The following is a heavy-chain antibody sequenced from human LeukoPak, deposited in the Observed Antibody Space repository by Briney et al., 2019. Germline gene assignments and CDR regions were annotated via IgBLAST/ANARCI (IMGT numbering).Heavy chain of an antibody. CDR1: GGSISSYY. D-gene: IGHD3-22*01. V-gene: IGHV4-4*07. Sequence: SEALSLTYTVSGGSISSYYWSWIRQPAGKGLEWIGRIYTSGSTNYNPSLKSRVTMSVDTSKNQFSLKLSSVTAADTAVYYCARVYYYDSSGYYFDYWGQGTLVTVSS. J-gene: IGHJ4*02. CDR3: ARVYYYDSSGYYFDY. CDR2: IYTSGST.